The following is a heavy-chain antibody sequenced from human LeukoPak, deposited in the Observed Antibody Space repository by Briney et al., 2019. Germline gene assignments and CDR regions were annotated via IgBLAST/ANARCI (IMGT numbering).Heavy chain of an antibody. J-gene: IGHJ4*01. CDR1: GSSFSGKF. D-gene: IGHD3/OR15-3a*01. CDR2: IYYSGST. Sequence: PSETLSLTCTVSGSSFSGKFWSWIRHYPGNGLEWIGLIYYSGSTKFNPSLKSRVAMSVDTSNNQFSLSLNSVTTTDTAVYFCVGGGDWLPEYWGHGTQVIVSS. V-gene: IGHV4-59*01. CDR3: VGGGDWLPEY.